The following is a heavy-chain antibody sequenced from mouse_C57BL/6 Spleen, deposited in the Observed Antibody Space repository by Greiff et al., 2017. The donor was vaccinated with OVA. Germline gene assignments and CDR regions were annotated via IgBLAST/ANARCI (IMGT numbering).Heavy chain of an antibody. CDR3: VREGNWDVVPWFAY. V-gene: IGHV10-3*01. Sequence: EVQVVESGGGLVQPKGSLKLSCAASGFTFNTYAMHWVRQAPGKGLEWVARIRSKSSNYATYYADSVKDRFTISRDDSQSMLYLQMNNLKTEGTATYDCVREGNWDVVPWFAYWGQGTLVTVSA. D-gene: IGHD4-1*01. CDR2: IRSKSSNYAT. CDR1: GFTFNTYA. J-gene: IGHJ3*01.